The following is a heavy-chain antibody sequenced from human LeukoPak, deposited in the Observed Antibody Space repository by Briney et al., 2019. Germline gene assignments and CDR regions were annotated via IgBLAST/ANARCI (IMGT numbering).Heavy chain of an antibody. CDR3: ARNQLAGSVDY. Sequence: ASVKVSCKASGYTFTSYYIHWVRQAPGQGLEWMGIINPTGGSTTYAQKFQGRATMTRDTSTSTVYMELGSLRSEDTAVYYCARNQLAGSVDYWGQGTLVTVSS. J-gene: IGHJ4*02. CDR2: INPTGGST. CDR1: GYTFTSYY. D-gene: IGHD2-2*01. V-gene: IGHV1-46*01.